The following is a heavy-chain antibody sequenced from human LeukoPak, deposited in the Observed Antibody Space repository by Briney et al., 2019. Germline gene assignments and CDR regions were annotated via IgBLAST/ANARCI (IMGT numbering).Heavy chain of an antibody. CDR3: ARDGGGYCSGGSCPPYFDY. CDR2: INPSGGST. CDR1: GYTFTSYY. J-gene: IGHJ4*02. Sequence: GASVKVSCKASGYTFTSYYMHWVRQAPGQGLEWMGIINPSGGSTSYAQKFQGRVTMTRDMSTSTVYMELSSLRSEDTAVYYCARDGGGYCSGGSCPPYFDYWGQGTLVTVSS. D-gene: IGHD2-15*01. V-gene: IGHV1-46*01.